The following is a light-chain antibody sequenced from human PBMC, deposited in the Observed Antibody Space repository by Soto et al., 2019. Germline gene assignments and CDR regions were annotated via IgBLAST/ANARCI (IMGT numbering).Light chain of an antibody. CDR1: QGISSW. V-gene: IGKV1-12*01. Sequence: DIQMTQSPSFVSASVGDRVTITCRASQGISSWLAWYQHKPGRAPKLLIHAASSLESGVTSRFSGSGSGTDFTLHISSLQPEDFATYYCQQTTIFPLTFGGGTKVEIK. CDR3: QQTTIFPLT. J-gene: IGKJ4*01. CDR2: AAS.